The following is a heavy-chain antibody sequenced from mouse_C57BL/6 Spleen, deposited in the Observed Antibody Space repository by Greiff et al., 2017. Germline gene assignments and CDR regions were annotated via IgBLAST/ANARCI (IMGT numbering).Heavy chain of an antibody. J-gene: IGHJ2*01. V-gene: IGHV1-15*01. Sequence: QVQLQQSGAELVRPGASVTLSCKASGYTFTDYEMHWVKQTPVHGLEWIGAIDPETGGTAYNQKFKGKAILTADKSSSTAYMELRSLTSEDSAVYYCTRKGGNGPYLDYWGQGTTLTVSS. CDR1: GYTFTDYE. D-gene: IGHD1-1*02. CDR3: TRKGGNGPYLDY. CDR2: IDPETGGT.